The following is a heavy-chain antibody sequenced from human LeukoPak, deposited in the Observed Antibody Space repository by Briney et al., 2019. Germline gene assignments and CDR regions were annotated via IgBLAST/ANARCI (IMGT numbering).Heavy chain of an antibody. V-gene: IGHV3-74*01. J-gene: IGHJ5*02. D-gene: IGHD3-10*01. CDR3: ARGVLREYWFDP. Sequence: PGGSLRLSCAASGFTFTSHWMHWVRQAPGKGLVWVSRINTDGSSTNYADSVKGRFTVSRDNAKNTLYLQVNSPRAEDTAVYYCARGVLREYWFDPWGQGTLVTVSS. CDR2: INTDGSST. CDR1: GFTFTSHW.